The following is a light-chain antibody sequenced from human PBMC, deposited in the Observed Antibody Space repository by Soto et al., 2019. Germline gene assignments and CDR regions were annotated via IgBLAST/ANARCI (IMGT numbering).Light chain of an antibody. CDR2: EVS. Sequence: QSVLTQPPSASGSPGQSVTISCTGTSSDAGDYNYVSWYQRHPGKAPKLMIYEVSKRPSGVPDRFSGSKSGNTASLTVSGLQAEDEADYYCSSYAGSNNLVFGGGTKLTVL. CDR3: SSYAGSNNLV. J-gene: IGLJ2*01. V-gene: IGLV2-8*01. CDR1: SSDAGDYNY.